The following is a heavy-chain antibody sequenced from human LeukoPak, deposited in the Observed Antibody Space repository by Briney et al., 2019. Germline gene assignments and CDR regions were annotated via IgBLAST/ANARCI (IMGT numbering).Heavy chain of an antibody. CDR1: GFTFSSYA. V-gene: IGHV3-23*01. Sequence: GSLRLSCAASGFTFSSYAMSWVRQAPGKGLEWVSAISGSGGSTYYADSVKGRFTISRDNSKNTLYLQMNSLRAEDTAVYYCAKDPSLARSYYYYYYMDVWGKGTTVTVPS. CDR3: AKDPSLARSYYYYYYMDV. J-gene: IGHJ6*03. CDR2: ISGSGGST.